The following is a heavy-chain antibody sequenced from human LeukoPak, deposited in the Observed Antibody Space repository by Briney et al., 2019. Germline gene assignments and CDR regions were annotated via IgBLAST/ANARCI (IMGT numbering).Heavy chain of an antibody. Sequence: SVKVSCKASGFTFTSSAMQWVRQARGQRLEWIGWIVVGSGNTNYAQKFQERVTITRDMSISTAYMELSRLRSDDTAVYYCARSFSTRVDSPKNTGVVVTAFDYWGQGTLVTVSS. D-gene: IGHD2-21*02. J-gene: IGHJ4*02. CDR1: GFTFTSSA. CDR3: ARSFSTRVDSPKNTGVVVTAFDY. CDR2: IVVGSGNT. V-gene: IGHV1-58*02.